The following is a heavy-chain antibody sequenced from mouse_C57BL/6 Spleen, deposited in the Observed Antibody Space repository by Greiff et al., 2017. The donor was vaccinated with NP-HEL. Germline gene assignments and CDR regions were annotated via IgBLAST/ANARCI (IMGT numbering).Heavy chain of an antibody. CDR1: GYTFTSYW. J-gene: IGHJ4*01. CDR3: AREGDGYYLYAMDY. D-gene: IGHD2-3*01. V-gene: IGHV1-50*01. Sequence: QVQLQQPGAELVKPGASVKLSCKASGYTFTSYWMQWVKQRPGQGLEWIGEIDPSDSYTNYNQKFKGKATLTVDTSSSTAYMQLSSLTSEDSAVYYCAREGDGYYLYAMDYWGQGTSVTVSS. CDR2: IDPSDSYT.